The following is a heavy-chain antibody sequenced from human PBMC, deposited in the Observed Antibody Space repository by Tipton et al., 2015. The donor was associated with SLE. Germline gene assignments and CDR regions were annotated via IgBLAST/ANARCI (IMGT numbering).Heavy chain of an antibody. Sequence: TLSLTCTVSGGSLSSYYWSWIRQPAGKGLEWIGRIYASGSTEYNPSLKSRVTISVDPSKSQFSLRLTSLTAADTAVYYCARVVYSFSDAFDIWGQGTLVTVSS. D-gene: IGHD6-13*01. V-gene: IGHV4-4*07. J-gene: IGHJ3*02. CDR1: GGSLSSYY. CDR2: IYASGST. CDR3: ARVVYSFSDAFDI.